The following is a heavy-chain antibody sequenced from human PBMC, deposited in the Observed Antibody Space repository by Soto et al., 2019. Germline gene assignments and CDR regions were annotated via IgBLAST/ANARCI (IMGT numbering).Heavy chain of an antibody. CDR3: ARLGSSWPYYYYGMDV. V-gene: IGHV4-34*01. CDR1: GGSFSGYY. Sequence: PSETLSLTCAVYGGSFSGYYWSWIRQPPGKGLEWIGEINHSGSTNYNPSLKSRVTISVDTSKNQFSLKLGSVTAADTAVYYCARLGSSWPYYYYGMDVWGQGTTVTVSS. D-gene: IGHD6-13*01. J-gene: IGHJ6*02. CDR2: INHSGST.